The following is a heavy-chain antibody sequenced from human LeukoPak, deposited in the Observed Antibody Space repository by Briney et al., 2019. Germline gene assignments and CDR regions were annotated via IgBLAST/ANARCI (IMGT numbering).Heavy chain of an antibody. Sequence: GGSLRLSCAASGFTFSSYAMHWVRQAPGKGLEWVAVISYDGSIKYYADSVKGRFTISRDNSKNTLFLLMNGLRAEDTAVYYCACDLMLAGYFDYWGQGTLVTVSS. V-gene: IGHV3-30-3*01. D-gene: IGHD6-19*01. CDR1: GFTFSSYA. CDR2: ISYDGSIK. CDR3: ACDLMLAGYFDY. J-gene: IGHJ4*02.